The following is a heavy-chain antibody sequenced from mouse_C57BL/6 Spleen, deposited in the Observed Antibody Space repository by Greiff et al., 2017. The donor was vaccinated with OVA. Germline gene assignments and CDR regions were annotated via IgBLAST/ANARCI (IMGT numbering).Heavy chain of an antibody. CDR1: GYSFTGYY. J-gene: IGHJ4*01. CDR2: INPSTGGT. CDR3: ARERSTTVVAEAMDY. V-gene: IGHV1-42*01. D-gene: IGHD1-1*01. Sequence: EVQLQQSGPELVKPGASVKISCKASGYSFTGYYMNWVKQSPEKSLEWIGEINPSTGGTTYNQKFKAKATLTVDKSSSTAYMQLKSLTSEDSAVYYWARERSTTVVAEAMDYGGQGTSVTVSS.